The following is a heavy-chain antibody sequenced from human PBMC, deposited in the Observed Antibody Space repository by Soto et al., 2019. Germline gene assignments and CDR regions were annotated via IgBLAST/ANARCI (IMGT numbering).Heavy chain of an antibody. CDR2: IDWDDDK. Sequence: QITLKESGPTLVKPTQNLTLTCTFSGCSLSTSGVGVGWMRQPPGKALERLALIDWDDDKRYSPSLKSRLTITKDTSKNQVVLTMTTMDPVDTATYYCAHHSSAKHWGQGTLVTVSS. CDR3: AHHSSAKH. J-gene: IGHJ1*01. CDR1: GCSLSTSGVG. D-gene: IGHD6-19*01. V-gene: IGHV2-5*02.